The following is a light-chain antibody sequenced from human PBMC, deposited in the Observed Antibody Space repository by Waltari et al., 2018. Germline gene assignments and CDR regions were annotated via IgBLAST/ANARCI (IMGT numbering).Light chain of an antibody. CDR2: DAS. CDR1: QNISNY. CDR3: QQYSNHPYT. V-gene: IGKV1-33*01. Sequence: DIQMTQSPSSLSASIGDRVTITCQASQNISNYLTWYQQKPGKAPKLLVYDASNLETGVPSRFSGSGSGTDFTLTISSLQPEDIATYHCQQYSNHPYTFGQGTRLEIK. J-gene: IGKJ2*01.